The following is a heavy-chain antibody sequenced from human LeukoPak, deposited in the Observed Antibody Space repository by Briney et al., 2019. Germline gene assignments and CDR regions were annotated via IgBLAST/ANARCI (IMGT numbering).Heavy chain of an antibody. D-gene: IGHD3-9*01. CDR2: IYYSGIT. V-gene: IGHV4-59*01. Sequence: PSETLSLTCTVSGASMTNYYWSWIRKPPGKGLEWIGYIYYSGITNYNPSLTSRVSISVDMSKNQFSLKLTSVTAADTAVYYCARGRGYFDPFDPWAREPWSPSPQ. J-gene: IGHJ5*02. CDR3: ARGRGYFDPFDP. CDR1: GASMTNYY.